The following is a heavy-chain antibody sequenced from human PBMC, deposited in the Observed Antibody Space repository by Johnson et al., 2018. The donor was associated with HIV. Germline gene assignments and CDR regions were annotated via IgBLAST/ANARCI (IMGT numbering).Heavy chain of an antibody. CDR1: GFTFSSYD. D-gene: IGHD1-26*01. V-gene: IGHV3-13*01. Sequence: VQVVESGGGLVQPGGSLRLSCAASGFTFSSYDMHWVRHATGKGLEWVSAIGTAGDTYYPGSVKGRFTISRDNSKNTLYLQRNSLRAEETAVYYCARSLGVVGAIGKGAFDIWCQGTMVTVSS. CDR3: ARSLGVVGAIGKGAFDI. J-gene: IGHJ3*02. CDR2: IGTAGDT.